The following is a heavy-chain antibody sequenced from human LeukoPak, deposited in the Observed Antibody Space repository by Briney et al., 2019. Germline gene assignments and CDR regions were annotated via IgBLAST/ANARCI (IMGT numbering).Heavy chain of an antibody. J-gene: IGHJ3*02. CDR2: IYYSGST. Sequence: SETLSLTCTVSGGSISSGAYYWSWIRQPPGKGLEWIGYIYYSGSTYYNPSLKSRVTISVDTSKNQFSLKLSSVTAADTAVYYCASPDILTGRDAFDIWGQGTMVTVSP. CDR3: ASPDILTGRDAFDI. CDR1: GGSISSGAYY. V-gene: IGHV4-30-4*01. D-gene: IGHD3-9*01.